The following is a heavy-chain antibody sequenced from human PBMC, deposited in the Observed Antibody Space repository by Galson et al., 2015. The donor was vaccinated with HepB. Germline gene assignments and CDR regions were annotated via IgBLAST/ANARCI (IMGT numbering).Heavy chain of an antibody. D-gene: IGHD3-22*01. CDR1: GFTFDDYA. CDR3: AKDIWGGGWDSSGSDAFDI. J-gene: IGHJ3*02. V-gene: IGHV3-9*01. CDR2: ISWNSGSI. Sequence: LRLSCAASGFTFDDYAMHWVRQAPGKGLEWVSGISWNSGSIGYADSVKGRFTISRDNAKNSLYLQMNSLRAEDTALYYCAKDIWGGGWDSSGSDAFDIWGQGTMVTVSS.